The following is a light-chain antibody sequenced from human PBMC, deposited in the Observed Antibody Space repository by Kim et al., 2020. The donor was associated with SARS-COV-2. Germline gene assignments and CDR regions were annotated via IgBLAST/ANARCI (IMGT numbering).Light chain of an antibody. J-gene: IGKJ5*01. Sequence: EIVLTQSPATLSLSPGERATLSCRASQTVSSYLAWYQQKPGQAPRLLIYDASIRATDIPDRFSGSGTGTDFTLTISSLEPEDFAVYYCQQRSDWPRVTFGQGTRLEIK. CDR3: QQRSDWPRVT. CDR1: QTVSSY. V-gene: IGKV3-11*01. CDR2: DAS.